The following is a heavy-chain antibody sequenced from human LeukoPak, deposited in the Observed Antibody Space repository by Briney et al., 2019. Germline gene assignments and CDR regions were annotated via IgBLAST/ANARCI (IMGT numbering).Heavy chain of an antibody. CDR2: IKQDGSEK. CDR1: GFTFSSYW. V-gene: IGHV3-7*01. J-gene: IGHJ3*02. Sequence: GGSLRLSCAASGFTFSSYWMSWVRQVPGKGLEWVANIKQDGSEKYYVDSVKGRFTISRDNAKNSLYLQMNSLRAEDTAIYYYARICMAAGGDAFDIWGQGTMVTVSS. CDR3: ARICMAAGGDAFDI. D-gene: IGHD6-13*01.